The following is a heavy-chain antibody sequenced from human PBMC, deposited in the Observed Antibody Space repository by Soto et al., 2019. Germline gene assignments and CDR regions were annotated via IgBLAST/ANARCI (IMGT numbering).Heavy chain of an antibody. D-gene: IGHD6-13*01. Sequence: SGPTLVKPTQPLTLTCTFSGFSLSTSGVGVGWIRQPPGKALEWLALIYWDDDKRYSPSLKSRLTITKDTSKNQVVLTMTNMDPVDTATYYCAHTDSVWGTSSSWYHVDYWGQGTLVTVSS. CDR3: AHTDSVWGTSSSWYHVDY. V-gene: IGHV2-5*02. CDR1: GFSLSTSGVG. CDR2: IYWDDDK. J-gene: IGHJ4*02.